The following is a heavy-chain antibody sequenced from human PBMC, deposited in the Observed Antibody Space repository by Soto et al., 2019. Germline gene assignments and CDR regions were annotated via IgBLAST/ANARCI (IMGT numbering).Heavy chain of an antibody. CDR2: ISAYNGNK. V-gene: IGHV1-18*01. D-gene: IGHD6-13*01. Sequence: ASVKVSCKASGYTFTSYGISWVRQAPGQGLEWMGWISAYNGNKNYAQKLQGRVTMTTDTSTITAYMELRSLRSDDTAVYYCARVTAAGTLYYYGMDVWGQGTTVTVSS. CDR3: ARVTAAGTLYYYGMDV. CDR1: GYTFTSYG. J-gene: IGHJ6*02.